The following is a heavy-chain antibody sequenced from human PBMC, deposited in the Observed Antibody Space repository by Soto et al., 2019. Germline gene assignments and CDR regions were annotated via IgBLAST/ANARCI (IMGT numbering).Heavy chain of an antibody. J-gene: IGHJ4*02. CDR3: ASPLYSSSWYV. CDR2: IDPSDSYT. V-gene: IGHV5-10-1*01. CDR1: EYSFTSYW. Sequence: GGSLKISWKGSEYSFTSYWVSWVRQMPGKGLEWMGRIDPSDSYTNYSPSFQGHVTISADKSISTAYLQWSSLKASDTAMYYCASPLYSSSWYVWGQGTLVTVSS. D-gene: IGHD6-13*01.